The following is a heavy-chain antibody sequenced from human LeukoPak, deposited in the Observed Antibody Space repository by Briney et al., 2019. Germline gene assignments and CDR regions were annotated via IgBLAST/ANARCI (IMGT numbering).Heavy chain of an antibody. V-gene: IGHV3-30*04. CDR1: GFSFSSFA. D-gene: IGHD3-3*01. CDR2: ISYDGSNK. Sequence: GGSLRLSRAASGFSFSSFAMHWVCQAQGEGLERVAVISYDGSNKYYADSVKGRFTISRDNSKNTLYLQMNSLRAEDTAVYYCARAYDFWSGSDAFDIWGQGTMVTVSS. J-gene: IGHJ3*02. CDR3: ARAYDFWSGSDAFDI.